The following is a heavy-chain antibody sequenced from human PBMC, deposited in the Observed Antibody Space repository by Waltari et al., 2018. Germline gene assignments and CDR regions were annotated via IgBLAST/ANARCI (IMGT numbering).Heavy chain of an antibody. D-gene: IGHD3-3*01. CDR1: GYSISSGYY. CDR3: ARAPADYDFWSGYSVWYYFDY. Sequence: QVQLQESGPGLVKPSETLSLTCTVSGYSISSGYYWGWIRQPPGKGLEWIGSIYHSGRTYYNPSLKSRVTISVDTSKNQFSLKLSSVTAADTAVYYCARAPADYDFWSGYSVWYYFDYWGQGTLVTVSS. J-gene: IGHJ4*02. CDR2: IYHSGRT. V-gene: IGHV4-38-2*02.